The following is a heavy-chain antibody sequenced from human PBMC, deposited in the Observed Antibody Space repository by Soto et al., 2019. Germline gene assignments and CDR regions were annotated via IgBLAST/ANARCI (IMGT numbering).Heavy chain of an antibody. Sequence: PGGSLRLSCLASGFTFSSYAMDWVRQAPGKGLESISSISASGDRTYYADSVKGRFTTSRDNSKNLLYLQMNNLRAEDTAVYYCAKILATSDYYWYGLDVWGQGAAVTVSS. CDR3: AKILATSDYYWYGLDV. V-gene: IGHV3-23*01. CDR1: GFTFSSYA. CDR2: ISASGDRT. J-gene: IGHJ6*02. D-gene: IGHD1-26*01.